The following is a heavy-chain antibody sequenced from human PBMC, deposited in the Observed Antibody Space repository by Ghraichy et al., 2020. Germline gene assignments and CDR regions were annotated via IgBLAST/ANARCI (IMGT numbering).Heavy chain of an antibody. J-gene: IGHJ3*02. CDR2: IIPIFGTA. CDR1: GGTFSSYA. CDR3: ARDRYSNYDPLDAFDI. D-gene: IGHD4-11*01. Sequence: SVKVSCKASGGTFSSYAISWVRQAPGQGLEWMGGIIPIFGTANYAQKFQGRVTITADESTSTAYMELSSLRSEDTAVYYCARDRYSNYDPLDAFDIWGQGTMVTVSS. V-gene: IGHV1-69*13.